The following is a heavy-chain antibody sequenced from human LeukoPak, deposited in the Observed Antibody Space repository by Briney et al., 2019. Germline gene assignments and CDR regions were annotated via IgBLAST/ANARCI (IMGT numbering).Heavy chain of an antibody. V-gene: IGHV3-11*04. D-gene: IGHD2-2*01. Sequence: GGSLRLSCVASGFNFIDYYMSWIRQVPGKGLEWIAYISNTGQTIYYADSEKGRITISRDNSNNSLYLQLNSLRAEDTAVYYCARTSGSSSTSSALDSWGQGTLVTVSS. J-gene: IGHJ4*02. CDR2: ISNTGQTI. CDR3: ARTSGSSSTSSALDS. CDR1: GFNFIDYY.